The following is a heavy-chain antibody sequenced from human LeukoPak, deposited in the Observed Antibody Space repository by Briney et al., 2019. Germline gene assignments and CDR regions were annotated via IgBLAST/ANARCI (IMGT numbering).Heavy chain of an antibody. CDR3: ARLLAGSGYARDAFDI. V-gene: IGHV3-30*04. D-gene: IGHD3-22*01. Sequence: GGSLRLSCAASGSTFSSYAMHWVRQAPGKGLEWVAVMSYVGSNKYYADSVKGRFTISRDNSKNTLYLQMNSLRAEDTAVYYCARLLAGSGYARDAFDIWGQGTMVTVSS. CDR1: GSTFSSYA. J-gene: IGHJ3*02. CDR2: MSYVGSNK.